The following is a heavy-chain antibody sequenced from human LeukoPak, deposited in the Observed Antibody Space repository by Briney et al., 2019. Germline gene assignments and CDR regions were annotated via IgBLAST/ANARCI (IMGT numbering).Heavy chain of an antibody. CDR3: VNLGPYSSNWYDGY. J-gene: IGHJ4*02. V-gene: IGHV3-64D*09. Sequence: PGGSLRLTCAASGFNFMNYDMHWVRKAPGKGLDYVSGISSNGGTTFYSDSVKGRFIISRDNSKNMLYLQMSSLRTEDTAVYHCVNLGPYSSNWYDGYWGQGTVVTVSS. CDR2: ISSNGGTT. CDR1: GFNFMNYD. D-gene: IGHD6-13*01.